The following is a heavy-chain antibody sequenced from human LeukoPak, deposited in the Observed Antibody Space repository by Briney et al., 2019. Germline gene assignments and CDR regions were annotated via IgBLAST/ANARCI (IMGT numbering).Heavy chain of an antibody. CDR1: GYTFTSYA. Sequence: ASVKVSCKASGYTFTSYAMHWVRQAPGQRLEWMGWINAGSGNTKYSQKFQGRVTITRDTSASTAYMELSSLRSEDTAVYYCARDRGDIVVVPAAMELDYWGQGTLVTVSS. J-gene: IGHJ4*02. V-gene: IGHV1-3*01. CDR2: INAGSGNT. CDR3: ARDRGDIVVVPAAMELDY. D-gene: IGHD2-2*01.